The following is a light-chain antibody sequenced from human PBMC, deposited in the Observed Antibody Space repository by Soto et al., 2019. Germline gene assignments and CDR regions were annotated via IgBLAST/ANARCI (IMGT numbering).Light chain of an antibody. CDR3: QQYERYPLT. Sequence: DIQMTQSPSTLSASIGDRVTITCRASQNIYKWLAWYQQKPQKAPKLLIFEAAALETGVSPRFSGSGSGTEFTLTISSLQRDDFATYYCQQYERYPLTFGGGTNVE. CDR2: EAA. J-gene: IGKJ4*01. V-gene: IGKV1-5*01. CDR1: QNIYKW.